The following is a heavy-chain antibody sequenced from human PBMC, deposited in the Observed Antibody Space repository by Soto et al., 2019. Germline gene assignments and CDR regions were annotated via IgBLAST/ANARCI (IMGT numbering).Heavy chain of an antibody. CDR3: AISQYYRGCYEEKWLDP. CDR2: ISGSGGST. D-gene: IGHD3-10*01. V-gene: IGHV3-23*01. Sequence: HPGGSLRLSCAASGFTFTSYAMSWVRHAPGKGLEWVSAISGSGGSTYYADSVKGRFTISRDNSKNTLYLQMNSLRAEGTAVYYCAISQYYRGCYEEKWLDPGGRETWVTVSS. J-gene: IGHJ5*02. CDR1: GFTFTSYA.